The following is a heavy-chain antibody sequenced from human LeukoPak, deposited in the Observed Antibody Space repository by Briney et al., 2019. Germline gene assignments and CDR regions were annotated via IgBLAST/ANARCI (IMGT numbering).Heavy chain of an antibody. D-gene: IGHD2-2*01. J-gene: IGHJ3*02. V-gene: IGHV1-2*02. CDR2: INPNSGGT. CDR3: ARVKARGVRGAFDI. Sequence: GASVKVSCKASGYTFTGYYMHWVRQAPGQGLEWMGWINPNSGGTNYAQKFQGRVTMTRDTSISTAYMELSRLRSEDTAVYYCARVKARGVRGAFDIWGQGTMVTVSS. CDR1: GYTFTGYY.